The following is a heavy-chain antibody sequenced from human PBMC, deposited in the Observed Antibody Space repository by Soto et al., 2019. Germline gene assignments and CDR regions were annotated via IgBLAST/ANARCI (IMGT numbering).Heavy chain of an antibody. J-gene: IGHJ6*02. CDR2: NRNKAKSYTT. D-gene: IGHD3-16*01. V-gene: IGHV3-72*01. Sequence: EVQLVESGGGLVQPGGSLRLSCAASGFTFSDHYMDWVRQAPGKGLEWVGRNRNKAKSYTTEYAASVKGRFTLPRDDSETSFSLPMNSLQTEDTAVYYCARGSTTFQDLYFYYALDVWGQGTTVTVSS. CDR1: GFTFSDHY. CDR3: ARGSTTFQDLYFYYALDV.